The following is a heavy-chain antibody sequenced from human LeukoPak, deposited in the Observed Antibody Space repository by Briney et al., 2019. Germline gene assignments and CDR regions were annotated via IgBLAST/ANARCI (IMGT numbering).Heavy chain of an antibody. CDR3: ARVGLLYSSSPSNWFDP. D-gene: IGHD6-6*01. CDR2: IYYSGST. CDR1: GGSISSYY. J-gene: IGHJ5*02. V-gene: IGHV4-59*01. Sequence: PSETLSLTCTVSGGSISSYYWSWIRQPPGKGLEWIGYIYYSGSTNYNPSLKSRVTISVDTSKNQFSLKLSSVTAADTAVYYCARVGLLYSSSPSNWFDPWGQGTLVTVSS.